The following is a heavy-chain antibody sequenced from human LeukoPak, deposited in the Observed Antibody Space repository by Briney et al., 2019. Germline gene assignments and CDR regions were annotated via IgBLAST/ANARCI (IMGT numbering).Heavy chain of an antibody. D-gene: IGHD3-16*01. CDR3: ARDPLGGALDY. V-gene: IGHV3-7*01. CDR2: IKQDGSDK. CDR1: GFTFSGSW. Sequence: PGGSLRLSCAASGFTFSGSWMSWVHQAPGKGLEWVAIIKQDGSDKYYVDSVKGQFTISKDNAKNSLYLQMNSLSVEDTAVYYCARDPLGGALDYWGQGTLVTVSS. J-gene: IGHJ4*02.